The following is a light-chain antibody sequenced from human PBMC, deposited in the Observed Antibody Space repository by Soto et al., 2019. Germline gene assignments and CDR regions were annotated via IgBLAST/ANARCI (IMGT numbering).Light chain of an antibody. CDR1: QSISNS. Sequence: DIQMTQSPSSLSASVGDRVTITCRASQSISNSLNWYQQKPGKAPNLLIYAASRLQSGVPSRFSGSGSGTDFTLTISSLQPEDFETFYCQQSYSTPRTFGQGTKLEI. V-gene: IGKV1-39*01. CDR2: AAS. CDR3: QQSYSTPRT. J-gene: IGKJ2*01.